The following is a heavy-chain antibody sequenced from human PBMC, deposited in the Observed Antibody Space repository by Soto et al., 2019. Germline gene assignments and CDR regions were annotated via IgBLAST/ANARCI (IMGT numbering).Heavy chain of an antibody. CDR1: GWSFSGYY. V-gene: IGHV4-34*01. CDR2: INHSGST. D-gene: IGHD3-9*01. CDR3: ARRRLLRYFDWSRGWFDP. J-gene: IGHJ5*02. Sequence: PSETLYLTCAVYGWSFSGYYWIWIRQPPGKGLEWIGEINHSGSTNYNPSLKSRVTISVDTSKNQFSLKLSSVTAADTAVYYCARRRLLRYFDWSRGWFDPWGQGTLVTVSS.